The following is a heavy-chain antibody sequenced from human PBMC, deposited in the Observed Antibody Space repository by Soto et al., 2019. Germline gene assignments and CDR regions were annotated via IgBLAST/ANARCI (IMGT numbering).Heavy chain of an antibody. CDR3: AKRGAGHDVDY. D-gene: IGHD6-19*01. Sequence: EVQLLESGGGLVQPGGSLRLSCAASGFTFSSYAMRWVRQAPGKGLEWVSVISGSGDSTYYADSVKGRRTISRDNSKNTLYLQMNSLRAEDTAVYNCAKRGAGHDVDYWGQGTLVTVSS. CDR2: ISGSGDST. V-gene: IGHV3-23*01. CDR1: GFTFSSYA. J-gene: IGHJ4*02.